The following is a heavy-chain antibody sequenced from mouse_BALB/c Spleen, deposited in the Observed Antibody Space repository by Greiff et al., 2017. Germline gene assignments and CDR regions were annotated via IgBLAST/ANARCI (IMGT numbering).Heavy chain of an antibody. CDR1: GFTFSSYT. CDR3: TRDSGKGFAY. Sequence: EVKVVESGGGLVKPGGSLKLSCAASGFTFSSYTMSWVRQTPEKRLEWVATISSGGSYTYYPDSVKGRFTISRDNAKNTLYLQMSSLKSEDTAMYYCTRDSGKGFAYWGQGTLVTVSA. V-gene: IGHV5-6-4*01. J-gene: IGHJ3*01. D-gene: IGHD1-3*01. CDR2: ISSGGSYT.